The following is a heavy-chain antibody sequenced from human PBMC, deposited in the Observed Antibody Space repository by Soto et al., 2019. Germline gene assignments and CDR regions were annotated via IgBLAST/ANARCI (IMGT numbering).Heavy chain of an antibody. V-gene: IGHV4-39*01. D-gene: IGHD2-21*02. Sequence: SETLSLTCTVSGGSISSSSYYWGWIRKPPGKGLEWIGSIFYSTNTYYNPSLKSRVTISADTSKNQFSLKLSSVTAADTAVYYCARLVGTTDDSWGQGTLVTVS. CDR1: GGSISSSSYY. J-gene: IGHJ4*02. CDR3: ARLVGTTDDS. CDR2: IFYSTNT.